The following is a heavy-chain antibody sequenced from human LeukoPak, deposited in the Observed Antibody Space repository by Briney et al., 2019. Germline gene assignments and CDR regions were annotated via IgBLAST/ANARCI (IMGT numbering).Heavy chain of an antibody. CDR3: GRNAAYCIDL. CDR2: IYYSGST. V-gene: IGHV4-39*07. CDR1: GGSIRSSSYY. J-gene: IGHJ1*01. Sequence: SETLSLTCTVSGGSIRSSSYYYWGWIRQSPGKGLEWIGSIYYSGSTYSNPSLKSRVTISVDTSKNQFSLKLTSVTAADTAMYYCGRNAAYCIDLWGQGTLVTVSS. D-gene: IGHD2-15*01.